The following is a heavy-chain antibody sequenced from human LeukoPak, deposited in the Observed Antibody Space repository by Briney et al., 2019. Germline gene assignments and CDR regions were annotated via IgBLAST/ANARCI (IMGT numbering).Heavy chain of an antibody. CDR3: ARDLGYCSGGSCYSWFDP. Sequence: PGGSLRLSCAASGFTFDDYGMSWVRQAPGKGLEWVSGINWNGGSTGYADSVKGRFTIPRDNAKNSLYLQMNSLRAEDTALYHCARDLGYCSGGSCYSWFDPWGQGTLVTVSS. J-gene: IGHJ5*02. CDR1: GFTFDDYG. V-gene: IGHV3-20*01. CDR2: INWNGGST. D-gene: IGHD2-15*01.